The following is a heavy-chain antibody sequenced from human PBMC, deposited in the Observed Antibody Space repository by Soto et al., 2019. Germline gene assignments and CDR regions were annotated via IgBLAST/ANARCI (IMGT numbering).Heavy chain of an antibody. CDR1: GGSISSGGYY. D-gene: IGHD2-21*01. V-gene: IGHV4-31*03. CDR2: IYNGGST. J-gene: IGHJ4*02. Sequence: LSETLSLTCTVSGGSISSGGYYWSWIRQYPGKGLEWIGYIYNGGSTYYNPSLKSRLTISVDTSKKQFSLKLSSVTAADTAVYYCARVLFQAFDYWGQGTLVTVSS. CDR3: ARVLFQAFDY.